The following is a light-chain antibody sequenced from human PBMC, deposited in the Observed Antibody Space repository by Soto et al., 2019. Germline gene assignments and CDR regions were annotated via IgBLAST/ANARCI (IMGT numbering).Light chain of an antibody. CDR3: QQRSNWPGT. V-gene: IGKV3-11*01. CDR2: DAS. J-gene: IGKJ1*01. CDR1: QSVRSS. Sequence: VLTESPATLSLSPGEGATLSCRATQSVRSSLAWYLQQPGQAPRLLIYDASKRATGIPDRLSGSGSGTDFTLTISSLEPKDFAVYYCQQRSNWPGTXGQGTKVDIK.